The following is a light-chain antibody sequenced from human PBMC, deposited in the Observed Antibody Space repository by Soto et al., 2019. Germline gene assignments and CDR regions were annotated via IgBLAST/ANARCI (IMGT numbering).Light chain of an antibody. CDR3: GTWDSSLSAWV. V-gene: IGLV1-51*01. CDR2: DNH. Sequence: QSVLTQPPSVSAAPGQKVTISCSGSSSNIGNNYVSWYQQFPGTAPKLLIYDNHKRPSGIPDRLSGSKSGTSATLGITGLQTGDEADYYCGTWDSSLSAWVFGGGTKLTVL. J-gene: IGLJ3*02. CDR1: SSNIGNNY.